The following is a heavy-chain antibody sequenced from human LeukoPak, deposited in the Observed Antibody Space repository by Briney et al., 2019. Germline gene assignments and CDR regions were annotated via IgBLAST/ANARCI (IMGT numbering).Heavy chain of an antibody. CDR2: IYTRGST. V-gene: IGHV4-4*07. CDR3: ARDPDFGSGSYFDY. CDR1: GGSNSSYY. D-gene: IGHD3-10*01. J-gene: IGHJ4*02. Sequence: PSETLSLTCTVSGGSNSSYYWSWIRHPAGKGLEWIGRIYTRGSTNYNPSLKSRVTMSVDTSKNQFSLKLSSVTAADTAVYYCARDPDFGSGSYFDYWGQGTLVTVSS.